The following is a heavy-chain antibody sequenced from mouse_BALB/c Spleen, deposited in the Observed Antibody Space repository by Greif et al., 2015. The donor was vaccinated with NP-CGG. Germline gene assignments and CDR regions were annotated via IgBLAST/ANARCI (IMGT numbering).Heavy chain of an antibody. CDR2: INPNNGGT. V-gene: IGHV1-18*01. D-gene: IGHD1-1*01. CDR1: GYTFTEYT. Sequence: VQLKESGPELVKPGASVKISCKTSGYTFTEYTIHWVKQSHGKSLEWIGGINPNNGGTSYNQKFKGKATLTVDKSSSTAYMALRSLTSEDSTVYYCARGKNSYGSSYEAWFAYWGQGTLVTVSA. J-gene: IGHJ3*01. CDR3: ARGKNSYGSSYEAWFAY.